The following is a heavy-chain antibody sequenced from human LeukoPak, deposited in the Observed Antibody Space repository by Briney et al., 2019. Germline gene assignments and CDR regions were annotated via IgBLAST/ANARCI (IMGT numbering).Heavy chain of an antibody. CDR2: ISYSGST. D-gene: IGHD3-22*01. CDR1: GGSISSYY. J-gene: IGHJ4*02. Sequence: SSETLSLTCTVSGGSISSYYWSWIRQPPGKGLEWIGYISYSGSTNYNPSLKSRVTISVDTSKNRFSLKLSSVTAADTAVYYCANYYDSSGFDYWGQGALVTVSS. CDR3: ANYYDSSGFDY. V-gene: IGHV4-59*01.